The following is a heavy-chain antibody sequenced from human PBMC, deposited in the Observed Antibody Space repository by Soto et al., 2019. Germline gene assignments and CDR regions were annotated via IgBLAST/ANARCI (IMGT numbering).Heavy chain of an antibody. CDR2: ITWSSDSM. CDR1: GFTFYNHG. V-gene: IGHV3-9*01. Sequence: EVQLVESGGGLVQPGRSLRLSCVASGFTFYNHGMHWVRQDPGRGLEWVSGITWSSDSMGYADSVKGRFTISRDNAKNSLYLQMNSLRTEETVLYYCAKKDSGFSGYMEVWGRWTTVTVSS. D-gene: IGHD3-10*01. J-gene: IGHJ6*03. CDR3: AKKDSGFSGYMEV.